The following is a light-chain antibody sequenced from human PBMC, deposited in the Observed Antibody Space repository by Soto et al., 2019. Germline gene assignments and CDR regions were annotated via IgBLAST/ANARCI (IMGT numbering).Light chain of an antibody. V-gene: IGLV2-8*01. CDR3: SSYAGSNIVV. J-gene: IGLJ2*01. CDR1: SSDVGGYNY. CDR2: DVS. Sequence: QSALTQLPSASGSPGQSVTISCTGSSSDVGGYNYVSWYQQHPGKAPKLMIYDVSKRPSGVPDRFSGSKSGNTASLTVSGLQAEDEADYYCSSYAGSNIVVFGGGTKLTVL.